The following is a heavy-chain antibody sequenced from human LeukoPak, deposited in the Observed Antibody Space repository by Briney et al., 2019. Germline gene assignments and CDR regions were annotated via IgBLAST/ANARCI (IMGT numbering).Heavy chain of an antibody. Sequence: PSETLSLTCAVSGYSISSNNWWAWIRQPPGKGLEWIGYMYYTGETFYNPSLKSRVTISLDTSKNQFSLKLSSVTAVDTAVYYCARKKDSSGYYQWGQGTLVTVSS. CDR1: GYSISSNNW. J-gene: IGHJ4*02. V-gene: IGHV4-28*01. D-gene: IGHD3-22*01. CDR3: ARKKDSSGYYQ. CDR2: MYYTGET.